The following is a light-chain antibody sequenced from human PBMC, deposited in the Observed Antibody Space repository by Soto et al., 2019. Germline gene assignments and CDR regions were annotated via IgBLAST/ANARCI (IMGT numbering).Light chain of an antibody. CDR2: EVS. V-gene: IGLV2-23*02. CDR3: CSYAGSSTFAYV. Sequence: QCVLTQPASVSGSPGQSITISCTGTSSDVGSYNLVSWYQQHPGKAPKLMIYEVSKRPSGVSNRFSGSKSGNTASLTISGLQAEYEADYYCCSYAGSSTFAYVFGTGTKVTVL. CDR1: SSDVGSYNL. J-gene: IGLJ1*01.